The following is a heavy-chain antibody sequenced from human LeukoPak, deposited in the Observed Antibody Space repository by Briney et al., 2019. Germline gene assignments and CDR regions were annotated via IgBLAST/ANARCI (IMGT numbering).Heavy chain of an antibody. J-gene: IGHJ6*02. CDR1: GFTFSDYY. D-gene: IGHD6-13*01. V-gene: IGHV3-11*01. CDR3: ARGGIGSSWYDPAYGMDV. Sequence: GGSLRLSCAASGFTFSDYYMSWIRQAPGRGLEWVSYISSSGSTIYYADSVKGRFTISRDNAKNSLYLQMNSLRAEDTAVYYCARGGIGSSWYDPAYGMDVWGQGTTVTVSS. CDR2: ISSSGSTI.